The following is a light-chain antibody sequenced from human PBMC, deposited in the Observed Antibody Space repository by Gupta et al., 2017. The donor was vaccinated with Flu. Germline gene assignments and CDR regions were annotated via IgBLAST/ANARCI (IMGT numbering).Light chain of an antibody. J-gene: IGKJ4*01. V-gene: IGKV3-15*01. CDR1: QSVSSS. CDR3: QQYADWPT. Sequence: PGERATLSCRASQSVSSSLAWYQQRPGQAPRLLISDASTRATGIPARFSGSGYGTEFTLTISSLQSDDYALYFCQQYADWPTFGGGTTVDIK. CDR2: DAS.